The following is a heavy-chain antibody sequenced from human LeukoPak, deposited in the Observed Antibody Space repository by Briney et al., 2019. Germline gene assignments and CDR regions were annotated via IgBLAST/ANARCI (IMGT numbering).Heavy chain of an antibody. D-gene: IGHD3-22*01. CDR1: GGTFSSYA. CDR3: AGTYYYDSSGYYYVGYYFDY. CDR2: IIPIFGTA. Sequence: SVKVSCKASGGTFSSYAISWVRQAPGQGLEWMGRIIPIFGTANYAQKFQGRVTIATDESTSTAYMELSSLRSEDTAVYYCAGTYYYDSSGYYYVGYYFDYWGQGTLVTVSS. V-gene: IGHV1-69*05. J-gene: IGHJ4*02.